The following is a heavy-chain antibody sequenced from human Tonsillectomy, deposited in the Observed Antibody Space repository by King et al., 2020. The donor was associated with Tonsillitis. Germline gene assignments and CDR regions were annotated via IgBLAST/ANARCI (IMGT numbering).Heavy chain of an antibody. CDR3: AKLLRSGYHLYYMDV. Sequence: VQLVESGGGLVQPGGSLRLSCAASGFPFSSFAMTWVRQAPGKGLEWVSSISDSAGGTYYADSVNGRFTISRDNSKNTLYLQVNGLRAEDTAVYYCAKLLRSGYHLYYMDVWGKGTTVTVSS. CDR1: GFPFSSFA. V-gene: IGHV3-23*04. J-gene: IGHJ6*03. D-gene: IGHD3-3*01. CDR2: ISDSAGGT.